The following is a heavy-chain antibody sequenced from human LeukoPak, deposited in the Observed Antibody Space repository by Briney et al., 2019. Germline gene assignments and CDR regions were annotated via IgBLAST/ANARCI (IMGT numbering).Heavy chain of an antibody. CDR3: ARDRFLEWLSVFDY. CDR2: ISGSGGRT. V-gene: IGHV3-23*01. D-gene: IGHD3-3*01. J-gene: IGHJ4*02. Sequence: GGSLRLSCAASGFTFSSYAMSWVRQAPGKGLEWVSAISGSGGRTDYVDSVKGRFTISRDNSKNTLYLQMNSLRAEDTAVYYCARDRFLEWLSVFDYWGQGTLVTVSS. CDR1: GFTFSSYA.